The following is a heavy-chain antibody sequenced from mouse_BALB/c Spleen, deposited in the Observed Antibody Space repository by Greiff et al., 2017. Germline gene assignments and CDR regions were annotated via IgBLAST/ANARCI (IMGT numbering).Heavy chain of an antibody. J-gene: IGHJ4*01. CDR3: ARAPGDAMDY. CDR2: ISDGGSYT. Sequence: EVKLMESGGGLVKPGGSLKLSCAASGFTFSDYYMYWVRQTPEKRLEWVATISDGGSYTYYPDSVKGRFTISRDNAKNNLYLQMSSLKSEDTAMYYCARAPGDAMDYWGQGTSVTVSS. V-gene: IGHV5-4*02. CDR1: GFTFSDYY.